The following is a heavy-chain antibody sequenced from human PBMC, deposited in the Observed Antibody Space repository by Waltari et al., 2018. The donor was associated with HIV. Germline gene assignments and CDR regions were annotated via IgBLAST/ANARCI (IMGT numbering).Heavy chain of an antibody. CDR3: ARGDYYDNSGYYLFDI. CDR1: DYSLTIGYY. Sequence: VQLQESGPGLVKPSETLSLSCLVSDYSLTIGYYWGWIRQPPGKGLEWIGSIHYGGTTYYNPSLKSQVSRSIDTSRNLFSLKLSSVTAADTAVYYCARGDYYDNSGYYLFDIWGQGTLVIVSS. CDR2: IHYGGTT. D-gene: IGHD3-22*01. V-gene: IGHV4-38-2*02. J-gene: IGHJ4*02.